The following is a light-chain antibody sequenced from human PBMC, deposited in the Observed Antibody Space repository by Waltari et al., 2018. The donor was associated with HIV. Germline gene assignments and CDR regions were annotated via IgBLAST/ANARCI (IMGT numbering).Light chain of an antibody. J-gene: IGLJ3*02. CDR3: AAWDDSLSGLV. CDR1: SSNIGSNY. V-gene: IGLV1-47*01. Sequence: QSVLTQPPSASGTPGPRVTISCSGSSSNIGSNYGYWYQQLPGTAPKLLIYRNNQRPSGVPDRFSGSKSGTSASLAISWLRSEDEADYYCAAWDDSLSGLVFGGGTKVTVL. CDR2: RNN.